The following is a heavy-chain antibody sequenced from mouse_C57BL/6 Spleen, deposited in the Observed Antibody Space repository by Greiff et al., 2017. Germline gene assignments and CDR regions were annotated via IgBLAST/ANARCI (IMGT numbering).Heavy chain of an antibody. CDR2: IYPRSGNT. CDR1: GYTFTSYG. CDR3: ERRGTTGDMDY. Sequence: VHLLQSGAELVRPGASVKLSCKASGYTFTSYGIRWVKQRPGQGLEWIGEIYPRSGNTYYNEKFKGKATLTADKSSSTAYMELRSLTSEDSAVYVCERRGTTGDMDYWGQGTTVTVSS. V-gene: IGHV1-81*01. D-gene: IGHD1-1*01. J-gene: IGHJ4*01.